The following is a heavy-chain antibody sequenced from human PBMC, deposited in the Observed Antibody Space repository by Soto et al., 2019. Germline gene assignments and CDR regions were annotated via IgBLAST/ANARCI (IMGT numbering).Heavy chain of an antibody. V-gene: IGHV4-59*01. Sequence: PSEPLSLTCSVSGRSMIINYWSWIRQSPDKGLEWLGYFFYGGTDYNPSLGGRVSMSVETSKSQFSLKLTSVTVADTAVYYCASYRGALYFESWGPGILVTVSS. CDR3: ASYRGALYFES. CDR2: FFYGGT. CDR1: GRSMIINY. J-gene: IGHJ4*02. D-gene: IGHD3-16*01.